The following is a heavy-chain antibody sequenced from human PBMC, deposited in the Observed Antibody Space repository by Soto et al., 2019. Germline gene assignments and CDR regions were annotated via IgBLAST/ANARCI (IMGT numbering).Heavy chain of an antibody. V-gene: IGHV1-2*02. D-gene: IGHD3-22*01. CDR1: GYTFTGYY. J-gene: IGHJ5*02. Sequence: GASVKVSCKASGYTFTGYYMHWVRQAPGQGLEWMGWINPNSGGTNYAQKFQGRVTMTRDTSISTAYMELSRLRFDDTAVYYCARTYYDSSGYYEGFDPWGQGTLVTVSS. CDR3: ARTYYDSSGYYEGFDP. CDR2: INPNSGGT.